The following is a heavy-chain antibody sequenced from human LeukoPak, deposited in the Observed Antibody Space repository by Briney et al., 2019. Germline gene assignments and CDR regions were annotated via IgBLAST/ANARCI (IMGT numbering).Heavy chain of an antibody. D-gene: IGHD3-16*02. CDR2: IYTSGST. CDR1: GGSISSYY. V-gene: IGHV4-4*07. Sequence: PSETLSLTCTVSGGSISSYYWSWIRQPAGKGLEWIGRIYTSGSTNYNPSLKSRVTMSVDTSKNQFSLKLSSVTAADTAVYYCARSEALWGSYRLSYYMDVWGKGTTVTVSS. J-gene: IGHJ6*03. CDR3: ARSEALWGSYRLSYYMDV.